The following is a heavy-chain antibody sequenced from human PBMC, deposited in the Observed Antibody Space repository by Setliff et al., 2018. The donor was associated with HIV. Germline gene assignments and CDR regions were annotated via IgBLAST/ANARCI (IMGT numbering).Heavy chain of an antibody. V-gene: IGHV3-15*01. J-gene: IGHJ3*02. Sequence: PGGSLRLSCAGSGFNFKNARMSWVRQAPGKGLEWVGRIKSRVDGETTAYAAPLKGRFTISRDDSKNTLYLQMDSLSTEDTAVYYCILLGMHGAFDIWGQGTMVTVSS. CDR3: ILLGMHGAFDI. CDR1: GFNFKNAR. CDR2: IKSRVDGETT. D-gene: IGHD7-27*01.